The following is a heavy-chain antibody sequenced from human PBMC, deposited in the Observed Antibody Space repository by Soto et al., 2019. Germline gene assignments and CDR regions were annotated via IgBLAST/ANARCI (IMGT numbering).Heavy chain of an antibody. D-gene: IGHD1-26*01. Sequence: QVQVVQSGAEVKKPGASVKVSCKASGYTFTTYYIHWVRQAPGQGLEWMGVINPSGGSINYAQKFQGRVTMTRDTSTSTVYMERSSLRSEDTVVYYCARDRGRGGSYYIYFYGMDVWGQGTTVTVSS. V-gene: IGHV1-46*01. J-gene: IGHJ6*02. CDR1: GYTFTTYY. CDR2: INPSGGSI. CDR3: ARDRGRGGSYYIYFYGMDV.